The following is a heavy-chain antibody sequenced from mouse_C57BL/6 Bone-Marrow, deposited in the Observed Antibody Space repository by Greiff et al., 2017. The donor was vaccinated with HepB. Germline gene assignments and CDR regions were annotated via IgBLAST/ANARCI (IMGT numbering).Heavy chain of an antibody. CDR2: INPNNGGT. Sequence: EVQLQQSGPELVKPGASVKISCKASGYTFTDYYMNWVKQSHGKSLEWIGDINPNNGGTSYNQKFKGKATLTVDKSSSTAYMELRSLTSEDSAVYYCARSLRSVYYGSSSSYWYFDVWGTGTTVTVSS. V-gene: IGHV1-26*01. CDR3: ARSLRSVYYGSSSSYWYFDV. J-gene: IGHJ1*03. CDR1: GYTFTDYY. D-gene: IGHD1-1*01.